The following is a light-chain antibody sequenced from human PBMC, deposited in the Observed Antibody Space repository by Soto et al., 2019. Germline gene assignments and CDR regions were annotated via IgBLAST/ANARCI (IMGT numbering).Light chain of an antibody. CDR3: QQYDNLPFT. CDR2: YAS. J-gene: IGKJ3*01. CDR1: QDISNY. V-gene: IGKV1-33*01. Sequence: DIQMTQSPSSLSASVGDRVTITCQASQDISNYLNWYQQKPGKAPKLLIYYASNLETGVPSRFSGSGSGTDFTFTISSLQPEDIATYYCQQYDNLPFTLGPGTKVDIK.